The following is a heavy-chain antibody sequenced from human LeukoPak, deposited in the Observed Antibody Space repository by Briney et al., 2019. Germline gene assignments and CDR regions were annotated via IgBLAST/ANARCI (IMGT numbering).Heavy chain of an antibody. D-gene: IGHD2-15*01. CDR3: ARVVGYCSGGSCYFDY. CDR1: GFTFSSYS. Sequence: GGSLRLSCAASGFTFSSYSMNGVRQAPGKGLEWVSSISSSSSYIYYADSVKGRVTISRDNAKNSLYLQMNSLRAEDTAVYYCARVVGYCSGGSCYFDYWGQGTLVTVSS. CDR2: ISSSSSYI. J-gene: IGHJ4*02. V-gene: IGHV3-21*01.